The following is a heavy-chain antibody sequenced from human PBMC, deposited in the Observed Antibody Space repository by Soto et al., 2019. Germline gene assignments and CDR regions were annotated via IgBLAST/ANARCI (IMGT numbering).Heavy chain of an antibody. Sequence: QVHLVQSGAEVKKPGASVKVSCQASGYAFTTYGITWVRQAPGQGLEWMGWISAHNGNTNYAQKLQGRGTVTRDTPTSTSYTELSSLRSDDAAVYSCARWRYGDYWGQGALVTVSS. CDR3: ARWRYGDY. V-gene: IGHV1-18*01. CDR1: GYAFTTYG. J-gene: IGHJ4*02. D-gene: IGHD1-1*01. CDR2: ISAHNGNT.